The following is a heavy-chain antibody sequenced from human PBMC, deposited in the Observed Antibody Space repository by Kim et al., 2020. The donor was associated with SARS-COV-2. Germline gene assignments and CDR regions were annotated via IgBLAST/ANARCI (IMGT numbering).Heavy chain of an antibody. V-gene: IGHV7-4-1*02. D-gene: IGHD6-13*01. Sequence: ASVKVSCKASGYTFTSYAMNWVRQAPGQGLEWMGWINTNTGNPTYAQGFTGRFVFSLDTSVSTAYQQISSLKAEDTAVYYCASGAGHSSSWSAAFDIWGQGTMVTVSS. CDR3: ASGAGHSSSWSAAFDI. J-gene: IGHJ3*02. CDR1: GYTFTSYA. CDR2: INTNTGNP.